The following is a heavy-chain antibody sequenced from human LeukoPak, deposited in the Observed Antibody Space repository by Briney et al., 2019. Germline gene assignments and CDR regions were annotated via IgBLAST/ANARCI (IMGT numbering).Heavy chain of an antibody. CDR3: ARRLLGILAALDY. Sequence: TGGSLRLSCAASGFTFSTYAMIWVRQAPGKGLEWVSSISGNGGGTYYGDSVRGRFTISRDNSKNTLYLQMNSLRAEDTAVYYCARRLLGILAALDYWGQGTLVTVSS. V-gene: IGHV3-23*01. CDR1: GFTFSTYA. J-gene: IGHJ4*02. D-gene: IGHD7-27*01. CDR2: ISGNGGGT.